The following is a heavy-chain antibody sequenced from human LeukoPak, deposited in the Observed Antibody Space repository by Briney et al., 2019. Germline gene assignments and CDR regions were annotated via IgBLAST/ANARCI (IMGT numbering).Heavy chain of an antibody. CDR1: GGSISSYY. CDR3: ARDKLSFGSRYNWFDP. V-gene: IGHV4-59*01. Sequence: PSEALSLTCTVSGGSISSYYWSWIRQPPGKGLEWIGYIYYSGSTNYNPSLKSRVTISVDTSKNQFSLKLSSVTAADTAVYYYARDKLSFGSRYNWFDPWGQGSLVTVSS. D-gene: IGHD3-16*01. CDR2: IYYSGST. J-gene: IGHJ5*02.